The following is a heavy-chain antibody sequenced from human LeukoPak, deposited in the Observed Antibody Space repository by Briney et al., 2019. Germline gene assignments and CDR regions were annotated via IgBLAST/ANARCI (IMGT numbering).Heavy chain of an antibody. J-gene: IGHJ6*02. V-gene: IGHV4-59*01. CDR1: NGSFSGYY. CDR3: ARAPEGYGMDV. CDR2: IYYSGST. Sequence: PSETLSLTCTVYNGSFSGYYWSWIRQPPGKGLEWIGYIYYSGSTNYNPSLKSRVTISVDTSKNQFSLKLSSVTAADTAVYYCARAPEGYGMDVWGQGTTVTVSS.